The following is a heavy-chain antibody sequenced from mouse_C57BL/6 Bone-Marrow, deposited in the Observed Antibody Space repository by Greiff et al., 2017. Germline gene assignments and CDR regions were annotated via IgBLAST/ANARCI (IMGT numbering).Heavy chain of an antibody. V-gene: IGHV1-54*01. CDR3: ARRDLLSSYAMDY. CDR1: GYAFTNYL. Sequence: QVQLKQSGAELVGPATSLSVSCKASGYAFTNYLIEWVKQRPGQGLEWIGVINPGSGGTNYTAMITGKATLTADKSSSTGYMKLSSLTSEDSAGYFGARRDLLSSYAMDYWGQGTSVTVSS. J-gene: IGHJ4*01. CDR2: INPGSGGT. D-gene: IGHD2-10*01.